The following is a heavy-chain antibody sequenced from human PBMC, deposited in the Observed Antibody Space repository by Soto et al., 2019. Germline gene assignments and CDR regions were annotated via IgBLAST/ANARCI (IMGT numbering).Heavy chain of an antibody. D-gene: IGHD2-2*01. Sequence: SETLSLTCAVYGGSFSGYYWSWIRQPPGKGLEWIGEINHSGSTNYNPSLKSRVTISVDTSKNQFSLKLSSVTAADTAVYYCARGYCSSTSCFGYYFDYWGQGTLVTVSS. CDR1: GGSFSGYY. J-gene: IGHJ4*02. V-gene: IGHV4-34*01. CDR3: ARGYCSSTSCFGYYFDY. CDR2: INHSGST.